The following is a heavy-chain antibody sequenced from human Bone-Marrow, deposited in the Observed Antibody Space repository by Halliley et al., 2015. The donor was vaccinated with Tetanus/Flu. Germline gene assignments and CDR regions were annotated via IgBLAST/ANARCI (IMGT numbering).Heavy chain of an antibody. CDR3: ARESFNMGIHNYVDP. Sequence: WIGFIYYTGATLSSPSLRSRVTISIDTSKEKVSLRLKSVTTADTAVYYCARESFNMGIHNYVDPWGPGTLVTFSS. D-gene: IGHD3-10*01. J-gene: IGHJ5*02. V-gene: IGHV4-28*03. CDR2: IYYTGAT.